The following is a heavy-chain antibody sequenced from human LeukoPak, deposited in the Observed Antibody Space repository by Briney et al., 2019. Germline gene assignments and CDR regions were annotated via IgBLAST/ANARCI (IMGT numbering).Heavy chain of an antibody. J-gene: IGHJ4*02. Sequence: GRSLRLSCAGSGFTFSSYGMHWVRQAPGKGLEWVAVIWYDGSNKYYADSVKGRFTISRDNSKNTLYLQMNSLRAEDTAVYYCARDRGSYWDGGNDYWGQGTLVTVSS. CDR1: GFTFSSYG. CDR3: ARDRGSYWDGGNDY. V-gene: IGHV3-33*01. D-gene: IGHD1-26*01. CDR2: IWYDGSNK.